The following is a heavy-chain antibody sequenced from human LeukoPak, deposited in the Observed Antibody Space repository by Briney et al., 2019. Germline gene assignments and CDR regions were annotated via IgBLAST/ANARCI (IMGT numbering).Heavy chain of an antibody. V-gene: IGHV1-3*01. Sequence: ASVKVSCKASGYTFASYAMHWVRQAPGQRLEWMGWINAGNGNTKYSQKFQGRVTITRDTSASTAYMELSSLRSEDTAVYYCARGLNIAVAGIDYWGQGTLVTVSS. CDR2: INAGNGNT. D-gene: IGHD6-19*01. J-gene: IGHJ4*02. CDR1: GYTFASYA. CDR3: ARGLNIAVAGIDY.